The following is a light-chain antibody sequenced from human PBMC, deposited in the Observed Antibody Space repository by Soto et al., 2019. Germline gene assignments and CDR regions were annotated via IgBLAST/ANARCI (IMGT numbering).Light chain of an antibody. CDR3: QSYDSSLSGFWV. CDR1: SSNNGAGYD. Sequence: QSVLTQPPSVSGAPGQRVTNSCTGSSSNNGAGYDVHWYQQLPGTAPKLLIYGNSNRPSGVPDRFSGSKSGTSASLAITGLQAEDEADYYCQSYDSSLSGFWVFGGGTKLTVL. V-gene: IGLV1-40*01. CDR2: GNS. J-gene: IGLJ3*02.